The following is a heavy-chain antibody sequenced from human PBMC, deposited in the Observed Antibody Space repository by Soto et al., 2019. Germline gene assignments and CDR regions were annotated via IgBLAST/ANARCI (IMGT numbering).Heavy chain of an antibody. CDR3: ARALASTVIDY. CDR1: GGSISGGSYY. D-gene: IGHD4-17*01. Sequence: PSETLSLTCTVSGGSISGGSYYWGWIRQPPGKGLEWIANINYSGYTYYNSSLKSRVSMSVDSSKNQISLKLSSVTAADTAMYYCARALASTVIDYWGQGTLVTVSS. J-gene: IGHJ4*02. V-gene: IGHV4-39*01. CDR2: INYSGYT.